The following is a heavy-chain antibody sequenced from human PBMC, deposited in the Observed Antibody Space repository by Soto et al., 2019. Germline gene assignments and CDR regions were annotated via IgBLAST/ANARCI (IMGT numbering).Heavy chain of an antibody. CDR3: ARHVGVTGTRGFDY. Sequence: QVQLQESGPGLVKPSGTLSLTCDVSGYSISSTYWWSWVRQSPLEGLEWIGENYPTTGRANYYPSLRSRVTISADSSKNQFSLNLRPVTAADTAVYYCARHVGVTGTRGFDYWGQGIPVSFSS. J-gene: IGHJ4*02. D-gene: IGHD1-1*01. CDR1: GYSISSTYW. CDR2: NYPTTGRA. V-gene: IGHV4-4*02.